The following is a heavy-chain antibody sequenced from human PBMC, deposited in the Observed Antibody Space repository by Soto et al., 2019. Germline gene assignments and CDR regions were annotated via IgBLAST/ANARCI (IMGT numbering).Heavy chain of an antibody. CDR3: ARLHSQGTYAMDV. D-gene: IGHD1-1*01. J-gene: IGHJ6*02. V-gene: IGHV1-69*13. CDR1: GGSFTYT. CDR2: IIPIFGTT. Sequence: GASVKVCCKASGGSFTYTLSWARQAPGQGLEWMGGIIPIFGTTNYAQKFQGRITMTADESTKTAYMELSTLRSEDTAVYYCARLHSQGTYAMDVSGQATTVSLSS.